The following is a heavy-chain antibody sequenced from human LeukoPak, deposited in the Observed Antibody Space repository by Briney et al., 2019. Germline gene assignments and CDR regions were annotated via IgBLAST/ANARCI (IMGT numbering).Heavy chain of an antibody. Sequence: GASVKVSCKASGYTFTSYGISWVRQAPGQGLEWMGRIIPILGIANYAQKFQGRVTITADKSTSTAYMELSSLRSEDTAVYYCARDSSSWYGPFGYWGQGTLVTVSS. CDR1: GYTFTSYG. CDR3: ARDSSSWYGPFGY. CDR2: IIPILGIA. V-gene: IGHV1-69*04. D-gene: IGHD6-13*01. J-gene: IGHJ4*02.